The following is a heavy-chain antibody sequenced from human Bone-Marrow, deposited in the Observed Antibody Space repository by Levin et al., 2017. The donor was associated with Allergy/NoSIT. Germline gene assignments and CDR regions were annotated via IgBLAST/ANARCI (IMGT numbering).Heavy chain of an antibody. CDR2: INPNNGAT. CDR1: GYTFTAYY. D-gene: IGHD1-26*01. CDR3: ARDPHYTSATGEY. V-gene: IGHV1-2*02. J-gene: IGHJ4*02. Sequence: ASVKVSCKASGYTFTAYYVHWVRRAPGTGLEWMGWINPNNGATNYAQRFQGRVTMTRDTSTTTVFMELSGLTSDDTAFYYCARDPHYTSATGEYWGQGTLVTVSS.